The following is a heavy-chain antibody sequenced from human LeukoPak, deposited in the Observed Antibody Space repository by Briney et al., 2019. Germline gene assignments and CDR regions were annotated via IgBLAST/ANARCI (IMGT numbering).Heavy chain of an antibody. J-gene: IGHJ4*02. D-gene: IGHD5-12*01. CDR2: IYYSGST. Sequence: PSETLSLTCTLSGGSISSYNWSWIRQPPGKGLEWISYIYYSGSTNYNPSLKSRVTISVDTSKNQFSLKLSSVTAADTAVYYCARLTGYDWESSYDYWGQGTLVTVSS. CDR1: GGSISSYN. V-gene: IGHV4-59*01. CDR3: ARLTGYDWESSYDY.